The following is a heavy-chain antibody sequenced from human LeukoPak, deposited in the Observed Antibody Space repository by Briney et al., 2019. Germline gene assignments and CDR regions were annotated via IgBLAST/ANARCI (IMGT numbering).Heavy chain of an antibody. CDR1: GGSISSSNW. CDR3: AKDHRYGSGSYWFDP. J-gene: IGHJ5*02. V-gene: IGHV4-4*02. Sequence: PSETLSLTCAVSGGSISSSNWWSWVRQPPGKGLEWIGEIYHSGSTNYNPSLKSRVTISVDKSKNQFSLKLSSVTAADTAVYYCAKDHRYGSGSYWFDPWGQGTLVTVSS. CDR2: IYHSGST. D-gene: IGHD3-10*01.